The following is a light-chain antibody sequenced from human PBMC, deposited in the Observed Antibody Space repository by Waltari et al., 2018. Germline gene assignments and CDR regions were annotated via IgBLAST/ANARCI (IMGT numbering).Light chain of an antibody. V-gene: IGLV2-23*02. CDR2: EVT. CDR1: SSDVGNYNL. Sequence: QSGLTQPASVSGSPGQSITISCTGPSSDVGNYNLVSLYQQYPGKAPKLMVYEVTKRTSGVSDRFSGSKSGNTASLTIYGLQSEDEADYYCCSYAGLGIYVFGTGTKVTVL. J-gene: IGLJ1*01. CDR3: CSYAGLGIYV.